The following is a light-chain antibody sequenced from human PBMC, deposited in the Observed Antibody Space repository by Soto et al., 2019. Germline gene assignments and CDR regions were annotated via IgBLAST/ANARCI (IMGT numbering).Light chain of an antibody. CDR1: QSVSSSY. CDR3: QQYGSSPGT. CDR2: GAS. Sequence: EIVLTQSPGTLSLSPGERATISCRASQSVSSSYLAWYHQKPGQALRLLIYGASSRATGIPDRFSGSGSGTDFSLTISRLEPEDFAVYYCQQYGSSPGTFDQGTKVEIK. V-gene: IGKV3-20*01. J-gene: IGKJ1*01.